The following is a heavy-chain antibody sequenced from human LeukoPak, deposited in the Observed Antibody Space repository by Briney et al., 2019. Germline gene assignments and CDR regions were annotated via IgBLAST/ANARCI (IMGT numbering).Heavy chain of an antibody. J-gene: IGHJ4*02. CDR3: ARRVTYSGAYDY. CDR1: GFTFSSFS. D-gene: IGHD1-26*01. V-gene: IGHV3-64*01. CDR2: ISGNADST. Sequence: GGSLRLSCSASGFTFSSFSMDWVRQAPGKGLEYVSGISGNADSTFYAKSVRGGFTISRDNSQNTMYLQMGSLRPEDMGLFYCARRVTYSGAYDYWGQGTLVTVSA.